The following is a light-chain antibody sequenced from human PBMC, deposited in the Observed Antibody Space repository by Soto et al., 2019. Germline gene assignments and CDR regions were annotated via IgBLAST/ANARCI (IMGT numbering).Light chain of an antibody. CDR1: QSVSSTS. CDR2: GAS. J-gene: IGKJ5*01. Sequence: EIVLTQSPGTLSLSPGERATLSCRPSQSVSSTSLAGYQQKPGQAPRLLIYGASSRATGIPDRFSGSGSGTDFTLSISRLEPEDFAVYYCQQYGSSSITFGQGTRLEIK. CDR3: QQYGSSSIT. V-gene: IGKV3-20*01.